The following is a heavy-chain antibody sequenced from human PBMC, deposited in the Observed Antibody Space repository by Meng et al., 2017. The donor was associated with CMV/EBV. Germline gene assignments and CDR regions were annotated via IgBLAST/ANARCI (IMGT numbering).Heavy chain of an antibody. CDR3: ARVGGSLPDY. Sequence: GSLRLSCTVSGYSISSGYYWGWIRQPPGKGLEWIGSIYHSGSTYYNPSIKSRVTISVDTSKNPFSLKLSSVTAADTAVYYCARVGGSLPDYWGQGTLVTVSS. CDR2: IYHSGST. CDR1: GYSISSGYY. V-gene: IGHV4-38-2*02. D-gene: IGHD1-26*01. J-gene: IGHJ4*02.